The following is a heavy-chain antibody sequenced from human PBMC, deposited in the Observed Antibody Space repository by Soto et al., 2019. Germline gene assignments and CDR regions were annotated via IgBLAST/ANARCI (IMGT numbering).Heavy chain of an antibody. CDR2: IYSGGST. Sequence: EVQLVESGGGLVQPGGSLRLSCAASGFTVSTKYMSWVRQAPGQGLEWVSVIYSGGSTFYADSVRGRFTISRDNSKNTVNLQMNSLRAEGTAVYYCARDPWAADYWGQGTLVTVSS. CDR3: ARDPWAADY. D-gene: IGHD3-16*01. CDR1: GFTVSTKY. V-gene: IGHV3-66*01. J-gene: IGHJ4*02.